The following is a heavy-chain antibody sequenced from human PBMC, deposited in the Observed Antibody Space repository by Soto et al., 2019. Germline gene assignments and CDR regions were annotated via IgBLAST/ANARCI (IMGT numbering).Heavy chain of an antibody. J-gene: IGHJ4*02. V-gene: IGHV1-18*01. CDR1: GYTFTSYG. D-gene: IGHD3-10*01. CDR2: ISAYNGNT. CDR3: ARDSGADLRAYYDY. Sequence: ASVKVSCKASGYTFTSYGISWVRQAPGQGLEWMGWISAYNGNTNYAQKLQGRVTMTTDTSTSTAYMELRSLRSDDTAVYYCARDSGADLRAYYDYWGQGTLVTVSS.